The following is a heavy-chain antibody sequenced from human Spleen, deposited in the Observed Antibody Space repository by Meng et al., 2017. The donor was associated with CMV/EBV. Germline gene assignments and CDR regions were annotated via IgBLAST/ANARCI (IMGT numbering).Heavy chain of an antibody. Sequence: GESLKISCAASGFTFSSYGMHWVRQAPGKGLEWVAVIWSDGSNKYYADSVKGRFTISRDNSKNTLYLQMNSLRAEDTAVYYCAKDGTDIIVAGNWFDPWGQGTLVTVSS. CDR1: GFTFSSYG. D-gene: IGHD2-2*01. V-gene: IGHV3-33*06. CDR3: AKDGTDIIVAGNWFDP. CDR2: IWSDGSNK. J-gene: IGHJ5*02.